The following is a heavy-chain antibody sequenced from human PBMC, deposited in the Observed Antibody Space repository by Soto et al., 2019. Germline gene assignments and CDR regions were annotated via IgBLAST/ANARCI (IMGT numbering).Heavy chain of an antibody. CDR1: GGSISSVGNY. D-gene: IGHD6-13*01. V-gene: IGHV4-31*03. CDR3: ARDPSIADFYGMDV. J-gene: IGHJ6*02. Sequence: PSETLSLTCSVSGGSISSVGNYWNWIRQHPGKGLEWIGYIYYSGGTYYNPSLKSRVTISVDTSKNQFSLKLSSVTAADTAVYYCARDPSIADFYGMDVWGQGTTVTVSS. CDR2: IYYSGGT.